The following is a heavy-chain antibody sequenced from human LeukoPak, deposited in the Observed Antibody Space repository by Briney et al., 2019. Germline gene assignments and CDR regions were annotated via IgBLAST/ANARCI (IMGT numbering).Heavy chain of an antibody. CDR1: GGSFSGYY. CDR3: ARGAFCGGDCYSGGNYYYYYMDV. D-gene: IGHD2-21*02. V-gene: IGHV4-34*01. J-gene: IGHJ6*03. CDR2: INHGGST. Sequence: SETLSLTCAVYGGSFSGYYWSWIRQPPGKGLEWIREINHGGSTNYNPSLKSRVTISVDTSKNQFSLKLSSVTAADTAVYYCARGAFCGGDCYSGGNYYYYYMDVWGKGTTVTVSS.